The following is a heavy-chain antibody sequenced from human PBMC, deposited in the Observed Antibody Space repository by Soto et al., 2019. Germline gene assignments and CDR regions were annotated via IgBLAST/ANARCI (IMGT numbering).Heavy chain of an antibody. CDR3: ARAFTAMVGGY. D-gene: IGHD5-18*01. CDR1: GFTFSSYA. Sequence: QVQLVESGGGVVQPGRSLRLSCAASGFTFSSYAMHWVRQAPGKGLEWVAVISYDGSNKYYADSVKGRFTISRDNSKNTLYLQMNSLRAEDTAVYYCARAFTAMVGGYWCQGTLVTVSS. CDR2: ISYDGSNK. V-gene: IGHV3-30-3*01. J-gene: IGHJ4*02.